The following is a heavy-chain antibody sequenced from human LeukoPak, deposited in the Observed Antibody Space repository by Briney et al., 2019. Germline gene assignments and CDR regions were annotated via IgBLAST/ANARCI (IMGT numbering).Heavy chain of an antibody. D-gene: IGHD1-26*01. CDR2: VNADGGNT. CDR3: TKRVKYGGTWDHFAD. CDR1: GFTFDNYR. V-gene: IGHV3-23*01. J-gene: IGHJ4*01. Sequence: PGGSLRLSCAASGFTFDNYRMSWVRQAPGKGLEWVSTVNADGGNTYYADSVKGRFTISRDNSKSTLILQMNSLRVEDTALYYCTKRVKYGGTWDHFADWGHGTLVTVSS.